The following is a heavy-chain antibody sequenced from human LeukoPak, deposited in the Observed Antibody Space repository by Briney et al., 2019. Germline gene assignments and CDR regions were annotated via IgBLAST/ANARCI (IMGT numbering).Heavy chain of an antibody. D-gene: IGHD3-10*01. CDR1: GCTCSSYA. CDR3: ARDEPYYYYFDY. Sequence: SVKVSCKASGCTCSSYAISWVRQAPGQGLEWMGRIIPIFGTANYAQKFQGRVTITTDESTSTAYMELSSLRSEDTAVYYCARDEPYYYYFDYWGQGTLVTVSS. CDR2: IIPIFGTA. V-gene: IGHV1-69*05. J-gene: IGHJ4*02.